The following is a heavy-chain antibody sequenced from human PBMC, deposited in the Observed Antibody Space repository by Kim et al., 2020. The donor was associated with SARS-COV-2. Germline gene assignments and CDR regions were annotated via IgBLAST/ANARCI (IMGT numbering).Heavy chain of an antibody. D-gene: IGHD3-9*01. CDR3: ARAAVLRYFDWLSDYYGIDV. Sequence: SETLSLTCTVSCGSISSVGYYWSWIRQHPGKGLDWIGYIYYSGSTYYNPSLKSRVTISVDTSKNQFSLKLSSVTAADTAVYYCARAAVLRYFDWLSDYYGIDVWGQGTTVTVSS. CDR1: CGSISSVGYY. J-gene: IGHJ6*02. V-gene: IGHV4-31*03. CDR2: IYYSGST.